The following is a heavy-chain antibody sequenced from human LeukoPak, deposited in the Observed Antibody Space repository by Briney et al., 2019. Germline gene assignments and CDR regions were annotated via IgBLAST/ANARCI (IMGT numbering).Heavy chain of an antibody. V-gene: IGHV3-74*01. CDR2: IKSDGST. J-gene: IGHJ1*01. CDR3: ARAPSEIGGYYPEYFRH. D-gene: IGHD3-22*01. Sequence: PGGSLTLSCAASGVTFSSYWMHWVRQAPGKGLVWVSRIKSDGSTNYADSVKGRFTISRDNAKNTLSLKMNSLRAEDTGVYYCARAPSEIGGYYPEYFRHWGQGTLVTVSS. CDR1: GVTFSSYW.